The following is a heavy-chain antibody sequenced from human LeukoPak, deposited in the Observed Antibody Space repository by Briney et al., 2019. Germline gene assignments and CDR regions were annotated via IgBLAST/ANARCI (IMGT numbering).Heavy chain of an antibody. CDR1: GFIFPSYA. V-gene: IGHV3-23*01. J-gene: IGHJ4*02. CDR3: TLGEYDGSYFDH. CDR2: ISGSGGAT. Sequence: SGGSLRLSCAASGFIFPSYAMTWVRQAPGKGLDWVSTISGSGGATYYADSVQGRFTISKDDSKTTLYLQMHSLRADATAVYYCTLGEYDGSYFDHWGQGTLVTVSS. D-gene: IGHD3-16*01.